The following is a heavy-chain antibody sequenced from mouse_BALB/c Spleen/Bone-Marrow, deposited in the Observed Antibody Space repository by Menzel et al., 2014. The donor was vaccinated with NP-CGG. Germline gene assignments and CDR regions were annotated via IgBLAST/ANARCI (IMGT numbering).Heavy chain of an antibody. V-gene: IGHV2-6-7*01. J-gene: IGHJ2*01. CDR3: ARSFTTVVATPFDY. CDR1: GFSLTGYG. CDR2: IWGDGST. Sequence: VMLVESGPSLVAPPQSLSITCTVSGFSLTGYGVNWVRQPPGKGLEWLGMIWGDGSTDYNSVLKSRLNISKDNSKSQVFLKMNSLQTDDTARYYCARSFTTVVATPFDYWGQGTTLTVSS. D-gene: IGHD1-1*01.